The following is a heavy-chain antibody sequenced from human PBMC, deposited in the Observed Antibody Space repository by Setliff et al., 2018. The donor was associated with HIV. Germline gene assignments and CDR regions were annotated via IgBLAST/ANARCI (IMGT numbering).Heavy chain of an antibody. J-gene: IGHJ6*02. CDR3: AREGRVVQSKIPYYGMDV. D-gene: IGHD2-2*01. Sequence: SETLSLTCAVSGASIKTRFWSWIRQAPGKGLEWIGEINHSGSTNYNPSLKSRVTMSVDPSKNQFSLKLTSVTAADTAVYYCAREGRVVQSKIPYYGMDVWGQGTTVTVSS. V-gene: IGHV4-34*01. CDR1: GASIKTRF. CDR2: INHSGST.